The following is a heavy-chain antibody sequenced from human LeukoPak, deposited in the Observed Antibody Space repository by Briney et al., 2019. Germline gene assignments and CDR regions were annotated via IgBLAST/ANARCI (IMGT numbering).Heavy chain of an antibody. J-gene: IGHJ4*02. Sequence: PGGSLRLSCAAPGITFSDYYMSWIRQVPGKGLEWLAYISSTGSTTNYADSVKGRFTISRDNTKKSLYLQMNSLGGEDTAVYYCAKGYGSTWTFDYWGQGIWSPSPQ. CDR2: ISSTGSTT. D-gene: IGHD6-13*01. CDR3: AKGYGSTWTFDY. CDR1: GITFSDYY. V-gene: IGHV3-11*04.